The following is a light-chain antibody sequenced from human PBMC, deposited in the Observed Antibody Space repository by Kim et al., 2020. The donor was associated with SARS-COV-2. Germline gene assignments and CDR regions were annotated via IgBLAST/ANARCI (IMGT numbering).Light chain of an antibody. J-gene: IGLJ2*01. CDR3: QVWDSSSVV. CDR2: YDS. V-gene: IGLV3-21*04. CDR1: NIGSKS. Sequence: VAPGKTDRITCGGNNIGSKSVHWYQQKPGQAPVLVIYYDSDRPSGIPERFSGSNSGNTATLTISRVEAGDEADYYCQVWDSSSVVFGGGTQLTVL.